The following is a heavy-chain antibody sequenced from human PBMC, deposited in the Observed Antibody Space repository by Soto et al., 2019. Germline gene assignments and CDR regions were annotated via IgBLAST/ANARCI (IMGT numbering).Heavy chain of an antibody. J-gene: IGHJ5*02. V-gene: IGHV4-34*01. CDR2: INHSGST. CDR1: GLSFSGYY. D-gene: IGHD3-3*01. Sequence: SETLSLTCAVYGLSFSGYYWSWSRQPPGKGLEWIGEINHSGSTNYNPSLKSRVTISVDTSKNQFSLKLSSVTAADTAVYYCARGLITIFGVVITRPGWFDPWGQGTLVTVSS. CDR3: ARGLITIFGVVITRPGWFDP.